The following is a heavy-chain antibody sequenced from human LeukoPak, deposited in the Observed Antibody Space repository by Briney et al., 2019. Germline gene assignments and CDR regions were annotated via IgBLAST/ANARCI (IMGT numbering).Heavy chain of an antibody. J-gene: IGHJ6*03. CDR1: GFTFSSYS. CDR3: AREGGLSFYYMGV. Sequence: GGTLRLSCAASGFTFSSYSMNWVRQAPGKGLEWVSYISSSSSTIYYADSVKGRFTISRDNAKNSLYLQMNSLRAEDTAVYYCAREGGLSFYYMGVWGKGTTVTVSS. CDR2: ISSSSSTI. V-gene: IGHV3-48*01. D-gene: IGHD2-21*01.